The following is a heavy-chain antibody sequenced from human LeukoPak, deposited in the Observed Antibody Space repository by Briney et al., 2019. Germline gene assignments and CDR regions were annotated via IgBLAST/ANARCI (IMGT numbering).Heavy chain of an antibody. Sequence: ASVKVSCKASGYTFTSYGISWVRQAPGQGLEWMGIINPSGGSTSYAQKFQGRVTMTRDTSTSTVYMELSSLRSEDTAVYYCARDRTPYSGSYRNNAFDIWGQGTMVTVSS. CDR3: ARDRTPYSGSYRNNAFDI. V-gene: IGHV1-46*01. CDR2: INPSGGST. J-gene: IGHJ3*02. CDR1: GYTFTSYG. D-gene: IGHD1-26*01.